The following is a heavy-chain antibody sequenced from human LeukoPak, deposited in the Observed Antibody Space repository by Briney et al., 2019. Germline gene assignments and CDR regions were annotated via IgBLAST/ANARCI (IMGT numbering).Heavy chain of an antibody. D-gene: IGHD2-2*02. J-gene: IGHJ4*02. CDR3: ARRYCSSTSCYTLPDY. V-gene: IGHV5-51*01. Sequence: GESLKISCKGSGYSFTSYWIGWVRQMPGKGLEWMGIIYPGDSDTRYSPSFQGQVTISADKSISTAYLQWSSLKASDTAMYYCARRYCSSTSCYTLPDYWGQGTLVTVSS. CDR2: IYPGDSDT. CDR1: GYSFTSYW.